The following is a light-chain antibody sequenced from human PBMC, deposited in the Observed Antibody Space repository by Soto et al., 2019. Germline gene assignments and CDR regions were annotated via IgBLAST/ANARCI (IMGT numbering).Light chain of an antibody. V-gene: IGKV1-39*01. CDR3: QESYSPPLA. CDR1: QNINIF. J-gene: IGKJ4*01. Sequence: DIQVTQSPSSLSASVGDRVTITCRTSQNINIFLNWYKQKPGRAPMVVISAASNLESGVPSRFSGRGSGTEFTLTISNLQPGDSALYFCQESYSPPLAFGGGTRVEIK. CDR2: AAS.